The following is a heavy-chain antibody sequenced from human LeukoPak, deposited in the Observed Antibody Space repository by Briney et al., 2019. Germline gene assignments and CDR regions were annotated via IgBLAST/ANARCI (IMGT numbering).Heavy chain of an antibody. Sequence: PGGSLRLSCAASGFSFSSYNMNWVRQAPGKGLEWVSSISGASAFIHYGDSMKGRFIISRDNAENSLYLQMSSLRAEDTAVYYCARDSVTGYYTEAAFDYWGQGTLVTVSS. CDR2: ISGASAFI. V-gene: IGHV3-21*01. CDR3: ARDSVTGYYTEAAFDY. J-gene: IGHJ4*02. D-gene: IGHD3/OR15-3a*01. CDR1: GFSFSSYN.